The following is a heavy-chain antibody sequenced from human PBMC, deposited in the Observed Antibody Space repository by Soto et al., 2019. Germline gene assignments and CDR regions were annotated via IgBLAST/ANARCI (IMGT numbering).Heavy chain of an antibody. Sequence: SVKVSCKASGGTFSRYTITWVRQAPGQGLEWMGGITPMFGTPNYTQKFQGRVTITADESTSTAYMELSSLRSEDTAMYYCARDGTLYDSSAYYYLYWGQGTLVTVSS. CDR2: ITPMFGTP. D-gene: IGHD3-22*01. CDR3: ARDGTLYDSSAYYYLY. V-gene: IGHV1-69*13. CDR1: GGTFSRYT. J-gene: IGHJ4*02.